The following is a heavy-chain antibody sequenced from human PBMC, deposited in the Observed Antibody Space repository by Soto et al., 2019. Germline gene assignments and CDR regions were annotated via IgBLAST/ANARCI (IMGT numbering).Heavy chain of an antibody. Sequence: GGSLRFSCAASGFTFSSYGMHWVRQAPGKGLEWVAVISYDGSNKYYADSVKGRFTISRDNSKNTLYLQMNSLRAEDTAVYYCAKDADPRKIFGALSLVDWGQGTLVTVSS. V-gene: IGHV3-30*18. D-gene: IGHD1-26*01. J-gene: IGHJ4*02. CDR2: ISYDGSNK. CDR1: GFTFSSYG. CDR3: AKDADPRKIFGALSLVD.